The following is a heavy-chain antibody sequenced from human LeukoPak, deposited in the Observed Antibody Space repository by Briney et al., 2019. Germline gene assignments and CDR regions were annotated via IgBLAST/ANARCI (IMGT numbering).Heavy chain of an antibody. V-gene: IGHV4-39*01. D-gene: IGHD6-19*01. Sequence: PSETLSLTCTVSGGSISSSSYYWGWIRQPPGKGLEWIGSIYYSGSTYYNPSLKSRVTISVDTSKNQFSLKLSSVTAADTAAYYCARQPSSGWYVGYWGQGTLVTVSS. J-gene: IGHJ4*02. CDR3: ARQPSSGWYVGY. CDR2: IYYSGST. CDR1: GGSISSSSYY.